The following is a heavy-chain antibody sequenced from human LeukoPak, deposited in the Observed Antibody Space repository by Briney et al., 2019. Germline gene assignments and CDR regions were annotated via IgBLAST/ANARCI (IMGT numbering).Heavy chain of an antibody. CDR3: ARVEGYCSSTSCRKDFDY. Sequence: ASVKVSCKASGYTFTDYFMHWVRQAPGQGLEWMGWINPNSGGTNYAQKFQGRVTMTRDTSISTAYMELSSLRSDDTAVYYCARVEGYCSSTSCRKDFDYWGHGTLVTVSS. J-gene: IGHJ4*01. V-gene: IGHV1-2*02. D-gene: IGHD2-2*01. CDR1: GYTFTDYF. CDR2: INPNSGGT.